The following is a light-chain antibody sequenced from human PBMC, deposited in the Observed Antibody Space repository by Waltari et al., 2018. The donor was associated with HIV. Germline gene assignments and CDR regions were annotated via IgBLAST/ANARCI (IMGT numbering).Light chain of an antibody. CDR2: DAS. Sequence: EIVLTQSPATLSFSPGERDTLSCRASQSISSYLAWYQHKPGQSPRLLIYDASNRATGIPARFSGSGSGTDFTLTISSLEPEDFAVYYCQQRSNWPPFTFGPGTKVDIK. CDR3: QQRSNWPPFT. J-gene: IGKJ3*01. V-gene: IGKV3-11*01. CDR1: QSISSY.